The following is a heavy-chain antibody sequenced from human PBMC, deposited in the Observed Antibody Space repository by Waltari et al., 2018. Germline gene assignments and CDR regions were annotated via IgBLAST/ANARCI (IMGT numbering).Heavy chain of an antibody. CDR2: IYYSGST. V-gene: IGHV4-59*11. CDR1: GGSISSHY. Sequence: QVQLQESGPGLVKPSETLSLTCTVSGGSISSHYWSWIRQPPGKGLEWIGYIYYSGSTNYIPSLKSRVTISVDTSKNQFSLKLSSVTAADTAVYYCARGYGDFPYYFDYWGQGTLVTVSS. D-gene: IGHD4-17*01. CDR3: ARGYGDFPYYFDY. J-gene: IGHJ4*02.